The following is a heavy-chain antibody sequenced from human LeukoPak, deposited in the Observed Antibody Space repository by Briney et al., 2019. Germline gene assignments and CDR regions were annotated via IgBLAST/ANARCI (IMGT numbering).Heavy chain of an antibody. CDR3: ARHIAAAGPGFDY. CDR1: GSNFSSYW. CDR2: INSDGSRR. V-gene: IGHV3-74*01. D-gene: IGHD6-13*01. Sequence: TGGPLRLPCAATGSNFSSYWMHCVRQAPAKGLLLVSRINSDGSRRSYGDSVKGRFTISRDNAKNTLYLQMSSLRAEDTAVYYCARHIAAAGPGFDYWGQGSLVTVSS. J-gene: IGHJ4*02.